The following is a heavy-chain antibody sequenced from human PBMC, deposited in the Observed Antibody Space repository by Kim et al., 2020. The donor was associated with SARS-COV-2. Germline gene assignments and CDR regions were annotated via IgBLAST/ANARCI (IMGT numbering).Heavy chain of an antibody. Sequence: SETLSLTCTVYGGSISSSSYYWGWIRQPPGKGLEWIGSIYYSGRTYYNPSLKSRVTISVDTSQNQFSLRASSVRAADTAVYYCARHKTYSSGWAGQVYWGQGALVTVSS. CDR1: GGSISSSSYY. D-gene: IGHD6-19*01. V-gene: IGHV4-39*01. CDR3: ARHKTYSSGWAGQVY. J-gene: IGHJ4*02. CDR2: IYYSGRT.